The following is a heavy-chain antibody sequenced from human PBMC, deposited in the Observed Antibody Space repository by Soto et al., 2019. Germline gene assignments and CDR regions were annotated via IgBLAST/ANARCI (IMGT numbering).Heavy chain of an antibody. CDR1: GGSISSGGYY. Sequence: QVQLQESGPGLVKPSQTLSLTCTVSGGSISSGGYYWSWIRQHPGKGLEWIGYIYYSGSTYYNPFLESLYTVSVDTSKTQFSLMLRSVTAADTAEDYCARGGRGAAASTFDYWGQGTLVTVSS. J-gene: IGHJ4*02. V-gene: IGHV4-31*01. CDR3: ARGGRGAAASTFDY. CDR2: IYYSGST. D-gene: IGHD6-13*01.